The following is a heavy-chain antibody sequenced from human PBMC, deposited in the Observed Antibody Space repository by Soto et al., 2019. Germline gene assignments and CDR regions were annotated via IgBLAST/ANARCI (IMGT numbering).Heavy chain of an antibody. CDR1: GGSISSYY. CDR2: IYYSGST. CDR3: AGHDFHYYGENYFDY. D-gene: IGHD3-22*01. V-gene: IGHV4-59*08. Sequence: SETLSLTCTVSGGSISSYYWSWIRQPPGKGLEWIGYIYYSGSTNYNPSLKSRVTISVDTSKNQFSLKLSSVTAADTAVYYCAGHDFHYYGENYFDYGGRGTLVPVSS. J-gene: IGHJ4*02.